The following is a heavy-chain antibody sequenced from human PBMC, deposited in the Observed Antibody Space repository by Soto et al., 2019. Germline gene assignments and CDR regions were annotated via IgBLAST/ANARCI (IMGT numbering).Heavy chain of an antibody. CDR3: ARGTTVTDFLMAV. J-gene: IGHJ6*03. CDR1: GFTFSTYG. V-gene: IGHV3-33*01. CDR2: IWYDGSNE. D-gene: IGHD4-4*01. Sequence: QVQLVESGGGVVQPGRSLRLSCAASGFTFSTYGMHWVRQAPGKGLEWVAAIWYDGSNEYYGDSVKGRFTISRDNSKKTLSLQMNSLRAEATAVYYCARGTTVTDFLMAVWGKGPTVTVSS.